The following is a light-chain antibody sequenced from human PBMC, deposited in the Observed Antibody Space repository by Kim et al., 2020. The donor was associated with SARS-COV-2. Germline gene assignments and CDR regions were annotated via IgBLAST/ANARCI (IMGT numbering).Light chain of an antibody. Sequence: QSVLTQPPSASGTPGQAVTISCSGSSSNIGSHSVYWFQQLPGTAPKLLIYTNNQRPSGVPDRFSGSKSGTSASLAIGGLRSEDESDYYCATWDNSPSNWVFGGGTQLTVL. CDR1: SSNIGSHS. J-gene: IGLJ3*02. CDR3: ATWDNSPSNWV. CDR2: TNN. V-gene: IGLV1-47*01.